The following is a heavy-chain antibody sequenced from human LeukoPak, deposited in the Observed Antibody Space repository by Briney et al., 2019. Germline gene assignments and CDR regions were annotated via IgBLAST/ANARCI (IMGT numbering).Heavy chain of an antibody. Sequence: GGSLRLSCTASGFTFGSYAMGWVRQAPGKGLEWVSAVSASGPNTYYADSVKGRFTVSRDNSKNTLYLQMSSLRADDTAVYYCARGRGSSRYYFDYWGRGTLVTVSS. D-gene: IGHD1-26*01. J-gene: IGHJ4*02. V-gene: IGHV3-23*01. CDR1: GFTFGSYA. CDR2: VSASGPNT. CDR3: ARGRGSSRYYFDY.